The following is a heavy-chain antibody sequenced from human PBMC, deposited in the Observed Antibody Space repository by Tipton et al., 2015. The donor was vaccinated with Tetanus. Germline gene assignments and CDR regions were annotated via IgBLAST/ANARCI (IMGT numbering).Heavy chain of an antibody. CDR2: ITWNSGSI. J-gene: IGHJ4*02. D-gene: IGHD3-22*01. Sequence: EASGFTFDDYAMHWVRQAPGKGLEWVSGITWNSGSIGYADSVKGRFTISRDNSKNSLYLQMNSLRTEDTALYYCAKDSPYSRYYDSSGSFFDYWGQGTLVTVSS. V-gene: IGHV3-9*01. CDR1: GFTFDDYA. CDR3: AKDSPYSRYYDSSGSFFDY.